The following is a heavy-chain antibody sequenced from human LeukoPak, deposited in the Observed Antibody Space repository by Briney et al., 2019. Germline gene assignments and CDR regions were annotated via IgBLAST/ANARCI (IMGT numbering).Heavy chain of an antibody. D-gene: IGHD2-2*01. J-gene: IGHJ4*02. CDR3: ARGAVVPAAISWVRGVRRPLSDY. CDR2: INPNSGGT. Sequence: GASVKVSCKASGYTFTGYYMHWVRQAPGQGLEWMGWINPNSGGTNYAQKFQGRVTMTRDTSISTAYMELSRLRSDDTAVYYCARGAVVPAAISWVRGVRRPLSDYWGQGTLVTVSS. CDR1: GYTFTGYY. V-gene: IGHV1-2*02.